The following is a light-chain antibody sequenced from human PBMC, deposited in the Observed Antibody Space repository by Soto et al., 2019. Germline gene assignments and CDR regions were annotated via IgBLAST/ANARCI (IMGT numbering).Light chain of an antibody. Sequence: DIQMTQSPSSLSASVGDRVTMTCRASQSISNYLNWYQQKPGKAPKLLIYAASSLQSGVPSRFSGSGSGTDFTLTISSLQPEDFATYYCKQSKSFPLTFGGGTKVDIK. CDR3: KQSKSFPLT. V-gene: IGKV1-39*01. CDR1: QSISNY. J-gene: IGKJ4*01. CDR2: AAS.